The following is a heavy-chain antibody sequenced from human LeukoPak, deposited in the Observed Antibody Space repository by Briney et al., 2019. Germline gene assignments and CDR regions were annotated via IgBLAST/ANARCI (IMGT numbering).Heavy chain of an antibody. CDR1: GFTFGSYS. D-gene: IGHD6-13*01. CDR2: IYHGSSYI. J-gene: IGHJ4*02. Sequence: PGGSLRLSCAASGFTFGSYSMNWVRQAPGKGLEWVSSIYHGSSYIYYADSVKGRFTISRDNAENSLYLQMNSLRAEDTAVYYCARGPKYIAATGPHYFDYWGQGTLLT. CDR3: ARGPKYIAATGPHYFDY. V-gene: IGHV3-21*01.